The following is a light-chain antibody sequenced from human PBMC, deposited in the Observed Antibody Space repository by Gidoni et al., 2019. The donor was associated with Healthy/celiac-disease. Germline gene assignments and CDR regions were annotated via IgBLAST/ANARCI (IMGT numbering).Light chain of an antibody. CDR2: WAS. CDR1: QSVLYSSNNKNY. V-gene: IGKV4-1*01. J-gene: IGKJ5*01. Sequence: DIVMTQSPDSLAVYLGERATINCKSSQSVLYSSNNKNYLAWYQQKPGKPPKLLIYWASTRESGVPDRFSGSGSGTDFTLTISSLQAEDVAVYYCQQYYSTPPITFXQXTRLEIK. CDR3: QQYYSTPPIT.